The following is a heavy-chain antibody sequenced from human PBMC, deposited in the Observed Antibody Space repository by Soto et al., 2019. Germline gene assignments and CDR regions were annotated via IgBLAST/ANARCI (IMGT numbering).Heavy chain of an antibody. CDR2: TSADNGYT. CDR3: VRDGCPGGTSCYGYFQH. CDR1: GYTLSTYG. D-gene: IGHD2-2*01. V-gene: IGHV1-18*01. Sequence: ASVKVSCKASGYTLSTYGISWVRQAPGQGLEWMGWTSADNGYTNYAQKLQGRVTMTTDTSTSTAYMELRSLRSDDTAVYYCVRDGCPGGTSCYGYFQHWDQGTLVTVSS. J-gene: IGHJ1*01.